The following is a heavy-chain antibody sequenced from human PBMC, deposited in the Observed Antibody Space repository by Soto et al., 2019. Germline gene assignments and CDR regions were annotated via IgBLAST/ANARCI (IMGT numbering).Heavy chain of an antibody. CDR2: ISGGGRPI. Sequence: EVQLVESGGGSVQPGGSLRLSCAASGFTFSTFSMNWVRQAPGRGLAWISYISGGGRPISYADSVKGAFTISRDNAKNSLYLQMDSLTDEDTAVYYCARDLGWAFDSWGQGTLVSVSS. D-gene: IGHD6-19*01. J-gene: IGHJ4*02. CDR3: ARDLGWAFDS. V-gene: IGHV3-48*02. CDR1: GFTFSTFS.